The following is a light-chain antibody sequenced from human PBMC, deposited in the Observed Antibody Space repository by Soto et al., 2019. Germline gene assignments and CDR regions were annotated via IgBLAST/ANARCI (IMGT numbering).Light chain of an antibody. CDR2: DAS. Sequence: EIVMTQSPATLSVSPGDRATLSCRASQSVDNDLAWYQQKPGQPPRLLIYDASTRATGIPARFSGSQSGTEFTLTISSLLSEDFAVYYCQQYGSSPPFGQGTRLDIK. CDR3: QQYGSSPP. J-gene: IGKJ5*01. V-gene: IGKV3D-15*01. CDR1: QSVDND.